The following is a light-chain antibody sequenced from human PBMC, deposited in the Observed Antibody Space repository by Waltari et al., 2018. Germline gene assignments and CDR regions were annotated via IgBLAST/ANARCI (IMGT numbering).Light chain of an antibody. CDR2: GAS. CDR1: QSVSSY. Sequence: IFTQSPSTLPLSPGARSTLSCRASQSVSSYLDWYQQKPGQAPRLLIYGASSRATGIPDRFSGSGSGTEFTLTISSLEPEDFAVYYCQKYNSTPWTFGQGTKVEIK. J-gene: IGKJ1*01. V-gene: IGKV3-20*01. CDR3: QKYNSTPWT.